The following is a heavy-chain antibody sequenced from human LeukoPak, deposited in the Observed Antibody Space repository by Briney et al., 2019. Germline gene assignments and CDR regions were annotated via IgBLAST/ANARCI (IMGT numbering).Heavy chain of an antibody. CDR3: ARDVGGATLWCPDISDTCGAFDI. CDR1: GGSISSSSYY. D-gene: IGHD1-26*01. V-gene: IGHV4-39*07. J-gene: IGHJ3*02. CDR2: IYYSGST. Sequence: RSETLSLTCTVSGGSISSSSYYWGWIRQPPGKGLEWIGSIYYSGSTYYNPSLKSQVTISVDTSKNQFSLKLSSVTAADTAVYYCARDVGGATLWCPDISDTCGAFDIWGQGTMVTVSS.